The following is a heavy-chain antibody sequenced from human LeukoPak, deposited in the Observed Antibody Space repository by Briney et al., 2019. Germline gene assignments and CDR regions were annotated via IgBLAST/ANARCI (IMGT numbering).Heavy chain of an antibody. D-gene: IGHD3-10*01. CDR2: IYAGGTA. Sequence: PSETLSLTFTVSGGSISNYYWSWIRQSAGKGLEWIGRIYAGGTANYNPSLKSRVTMSGDTSKNQLSLKLSSVTAADTAVYYCARVELISGSHLIFDYWGQGTLVTVSS. CDR1: GGSISNYY. CDR3: ARVELISGSHLIFDY. V-gene: IGHV4-4*07. J-gene: IGHJ4*02.